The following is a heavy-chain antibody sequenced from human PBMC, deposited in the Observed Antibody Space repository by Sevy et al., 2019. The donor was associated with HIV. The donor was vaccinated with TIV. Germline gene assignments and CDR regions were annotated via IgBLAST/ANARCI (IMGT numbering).Heavy chain of an antibody. Sequence: GGSLRLSCAASGFTFSSYEMNWVRQAPGKGLEWVSYISSSGSTIYYADSVKGRFTISRDNAKNSLYLQMNSLRAEDTAVYYCARGDCSSTSCLLAGYGMDVWGQGTTDTVSS. CDR2: ISSSGSTI. V-gene: IGHV3-48*03. CDR3: ARGDCSSTSCLLAGYGMDV. CDR1: GFTFSSYE. D-gene: IGHD2-2*01. J-gene: IGHJ6*02.